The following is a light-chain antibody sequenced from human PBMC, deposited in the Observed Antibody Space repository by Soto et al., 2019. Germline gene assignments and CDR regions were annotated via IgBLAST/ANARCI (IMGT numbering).Light chain of an antibody. CDR3: NSYTSSTSRPYV. V-gene: IGLV2-14*01. Sequence: QSVLTQPASVSGSPGQSITISCTGTTNDVGGYIYVSWYQQHPGKAPKLLIFEVSSRPSGVSNRFSGSKSGNTASLTISALQAEDEADYFCNSYTSSTSRPYVFGTGTKVTVL. CDR1: TNDVGGYIY. CDR2: EVS. J-gene: IGLJ1*01.